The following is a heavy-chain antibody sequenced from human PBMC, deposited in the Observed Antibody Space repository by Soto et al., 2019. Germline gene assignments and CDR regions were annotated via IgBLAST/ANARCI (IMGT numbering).Heavy chain of an antibody. CDR3: ATIHRSSTSRGSDVDP. J-gene: IGHJ5*02. D-gene: IGHD6-13*01. V-gene: IGHV1-2*02. Sequence: QVQLVQSGAEVKKPGASVKVSCEASDYYFPGYNIHWVRQAPGQGLEWMGWINPNSGVTTYAQKFQGRVTLTRDTSISTAYLEVRRLRSDDTAVYYCATIHRSSTSRGSDVDPWGQGTQVTVSS. CDR2: INPNSGVT. CDR1: DYYFPGYN.